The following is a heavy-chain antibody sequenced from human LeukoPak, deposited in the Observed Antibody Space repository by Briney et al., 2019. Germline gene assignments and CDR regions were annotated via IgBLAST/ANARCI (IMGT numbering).Heavy chain of an antibody. V-gene: IGHV3-21*01. Sequence: PGGSLRLSCAASGFTFSSYSMNWVRQAPGKGLEWVSSISSSSSYIYYADPVKGRFTISRDNAKNSLYLQMNSLRAEDTAVYYCARDSTPDELPVWAFDIWGQGTMVTVSS. CDR2: ISSSSSYI. CDR1: GFTFSSYS. J-gene: IGHJ3*02. CDR3: ARDSTPDELPVWAFDI. D-gene: IGHD2-15*01.